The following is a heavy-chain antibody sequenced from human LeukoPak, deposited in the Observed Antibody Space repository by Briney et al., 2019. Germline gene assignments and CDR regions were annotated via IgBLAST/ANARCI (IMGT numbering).Heavy chain of an antibody. V-gene: IGHV1-46*01. Sequence: ASVKVSCKASGYTFTGYYIHWVRQAPGQRLEWVGLIDPSSGTTTYAQRFQGSFTMTRDTSTTTVYMELSSLRSEDTAVYYCARDQYVGSSRYFYFAYWSQGTPVTVSA. D-gene: IGHD6-13*01. CDR2: IDPSSGTT. CDR3: ARDQYVGSSRYFYFAY. J-gene: IGHJ4*02. CDR1: GYTFTGYY.